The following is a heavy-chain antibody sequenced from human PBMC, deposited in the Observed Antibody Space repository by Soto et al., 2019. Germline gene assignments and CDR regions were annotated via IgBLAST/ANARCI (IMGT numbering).Heavy chain of an antibody. CDR1: GVTFSSYA. V-gene: IGHV3-23*01. D-gene: IGHD3-9*01. CDR3: AKGGYFDWFGGYDI. J-gene: IGHJ3*02. Sequence: EVQLLESGGGLVQPGGSLRLSCAASGVTFSSYAMSWVRQAPGKGLEWVSGISSSGGSTYYADSVKGRFTISRDNSKNTLYVQMNSLRAEDTAVYYCAKGGYFDWFGGYDIWGQGTMVTVSS. CDR2: ISSSGGST.